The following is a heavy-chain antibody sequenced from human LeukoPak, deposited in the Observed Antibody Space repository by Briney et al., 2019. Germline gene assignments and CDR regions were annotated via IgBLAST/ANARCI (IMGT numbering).Heavy chain of an antibody. CDR1: GYTFISYG. Sequence: ASVKVSCKASGYTFISYGISWVRQAPGQGLEWMGWISAYNGNTNYAQKLQGRVTMATDTSTSTAYMELRSLRSDDTAVYYGARSLYYYDSSGYSKKNNWFDPWGQGTLVTVSS. CDR2: ISAYNGNT. V-gene: IGHV1-18*01. D-gene: IGHD3-22*01. J-gene: IGHJ5*02. CDR3: ARSLYYYDSSGYSKKNNWFDP.